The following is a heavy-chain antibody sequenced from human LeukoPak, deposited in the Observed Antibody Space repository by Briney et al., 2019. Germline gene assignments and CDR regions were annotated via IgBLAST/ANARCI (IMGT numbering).Heavy chain of an antibody. Sequence: GRSLRLSCAASGFTFTSYGMHGVRQAPGKGLEWVAVIWYDGRNKYYVDSVKGRFTISRDNSKNTVYLQMNSLRAEDTAVYFCARDLSITVFDYWGQGTLVTVSS. V-gene: IGHV3-33*01. D-gene: IGHD6-19*01. CDR2: IWYDGRNK. CDR3: ARDLSITVFDY. J-gene: IGHJ4*02. CDR1: GFTFTSYG.